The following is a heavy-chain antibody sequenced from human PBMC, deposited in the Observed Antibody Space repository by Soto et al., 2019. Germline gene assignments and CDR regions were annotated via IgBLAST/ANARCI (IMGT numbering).Heavy chain of an antibody. D-gene: IGHD2-2*01. J-gene: IGHJ4*02. CDR1: GGPVGYTSFC. CDR2: VHHSGST. V-gene: IGHV4-39*07. Sequence: TSETLSLTWDVSGGPVGYTSFCWGWLRQSPGKGLEWIGSVHHSGSTNYNPSLKSRVTISVDKSKNQFSLQLSSVTAADTALYYCARDPPLPAAMVDWGQGTLVTVS. CDR3: ARDPPLPAAMVD.